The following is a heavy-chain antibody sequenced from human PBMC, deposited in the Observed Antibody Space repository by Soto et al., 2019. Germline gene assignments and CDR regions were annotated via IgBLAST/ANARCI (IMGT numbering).Heavy chain of an antibody. CDR2: MSPNSGNT. CDR1: GYTFTSYD. Sequence: ASVKVSCKASGYTFTSYDINWVRQATGQGLEWMGWMSPNSGNTGYAQKFQGRVTMTRNTSISTAYMELSSLRSEDTAVYYCARVPYDFWSGYPTYYFDYWGQGTLVTVSS. V-gene: IGHV1-8*01. CDR3: ARVPYDFWSGYPTYYFDY. J-gene: IGHJ4*02. D-gene: IGHD3-3*01.